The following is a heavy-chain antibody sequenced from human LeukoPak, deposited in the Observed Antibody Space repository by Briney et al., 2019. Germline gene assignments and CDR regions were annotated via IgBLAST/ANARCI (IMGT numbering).Heavy chain of an antibody. CDR1: GYTFTSYD. CDR3: ARGSSRSPRDAFDI. CDR2: MNPNSGNT. V-gene: IGHV1-8*01. Sequence: ASVKVSCKASGYTFTSYDINWVRQATGQGREWMGWMNPNSGNTGYAQKFQGRVTMTRNTSISTAYMELSSLRSEDTAVYYCARGSSRSPRDAFDIWGQGTMVTVSS. J-gene: IGHJ3*02.